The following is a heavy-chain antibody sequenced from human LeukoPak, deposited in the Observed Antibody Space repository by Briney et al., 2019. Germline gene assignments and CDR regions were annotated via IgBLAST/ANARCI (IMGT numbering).Heavy chain of an antibody. CDR3: TKGQRANSGYFYFDY. Sequence: GGSLRLSCAASGFTFSSYAMRWVRQIPGKGLEWVSAISNSGGSTYYADSVKGRFTISRDNSIDTVYLQMNSLRAEDTAIYYCTKGQRANSGYFYFDYWGQGTLVTVSS. D-gene: IGHD3-22*01. J-gene: IGHJ4*02. CDR1: GFTFSSYA. V-gene: IGHV3-23*01. CDR2: ISNSGGST.